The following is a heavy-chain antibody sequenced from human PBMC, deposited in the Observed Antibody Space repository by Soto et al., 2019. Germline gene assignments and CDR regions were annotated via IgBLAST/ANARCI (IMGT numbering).Heavy chain of an antibody. Sequence: SVKVSCKASGFTFSSSAVQWVRQARGQRLEWIGWIVVGSGKTNYARKFQERVTITRDMSTSTAYMELSSLRSEDTAVYYCAGRYCSGGSCYNYYGMDVWGQGTTVTVSS. CDR1: GFTFSSSA. D-gene: IGHD2-15*01. CDR3: AGRYCSGGSCYNYYGMDV. V-gene: IGHV1-58*01. CDR2: IVVGSGKT. J-gene: IGHJ6*02.